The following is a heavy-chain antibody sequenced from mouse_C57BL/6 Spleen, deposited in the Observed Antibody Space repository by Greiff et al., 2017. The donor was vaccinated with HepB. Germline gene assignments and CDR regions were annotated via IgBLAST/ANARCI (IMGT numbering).Heavy chain of an antibody. V-gene: IGHV5-6*01. CDR3: ARRFTTVVAPYWYFDV. CDR1: GFTFSSYG. J-gene: IGHJ1*03. CDR2: ISSGGSYT. D-gene: IGHD1-1*01. Sequence: EVQRVESGGDLVKPGGSLKLSCAASGFTFSSYGMSWVRQTPDKRVEWVATISSGGSYTYYPDSVKGRFTISRDNAKNTLYLQMSSLKSEDTAMYYCARRFTTVVAPYWYFDVWGTGTTVTVSS.